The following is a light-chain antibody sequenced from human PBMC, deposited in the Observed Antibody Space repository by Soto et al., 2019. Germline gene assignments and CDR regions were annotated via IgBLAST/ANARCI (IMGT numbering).Light chain of an antibody. Sequence: DIQMTQSPSTLSASVGDRVTITCRASQSISSWLAWYQQKPGKAPNLVIYKASSLESGVPSRFSGSGSGTEFTLTISSLQPDDFATYYCQQYHSYPVTLGQVTRLEIK. V-gene: IGKV1-5*03. CDR2: KAS. J-gene: IGKJ5*01. CDR1: QSISSW. CDR3: QQYHSYPVT.